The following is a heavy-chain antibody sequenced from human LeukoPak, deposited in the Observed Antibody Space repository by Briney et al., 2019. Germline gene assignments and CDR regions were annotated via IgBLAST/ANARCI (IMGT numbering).Heavy chain of an antibody. CDR2: IYYSGTT. CDR1: GGAISSGANY. Sequence: SETLSLTCTVSGGAISSGANYWTWIRQHPGKGLEWIGYIYYSGTTYYNPSLETRVIISVDTSRNQFSLKLSSVTAADTALYYGAKSYYSCTNCYFQNWFDPWGQGTLVTVSS. CDR3: AKSYYSCTNCYFQNWFDP. V-gene: IGHV4-31*03. J-gene: IGHJ5*02. D-gene: IGHD2-2*01.